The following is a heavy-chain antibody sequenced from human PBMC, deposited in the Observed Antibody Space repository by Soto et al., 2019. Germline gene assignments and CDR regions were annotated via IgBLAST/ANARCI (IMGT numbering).Heavy chain of an antibody. V-gene: IGHV1-69*13. D-gene: IGHD3-22*01. Sequence: GASVKVSCKASGGTFSSYAISWVRQAPGQGLEWMGGIIPIFGTANYAQKFQGRVTITADEPTSTAYMELSSLRSEDTAVYYCARSVGDSSGYYHRGPDYWGQGTLVTVSS. CDR1: GGTFSSYA. J-gene: IGHJ4*02. CDR3: ARSVGDSSGYYHRGPDY. CDR2: IIPIFGTA.